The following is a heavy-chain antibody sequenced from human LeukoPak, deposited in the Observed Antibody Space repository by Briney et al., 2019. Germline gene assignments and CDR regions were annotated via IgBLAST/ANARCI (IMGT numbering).Heavy chain of an antibody. CDR1: GGSFSGYY. Sequence: SETLSITCAVYGGSFSGYYWSWIRQPPGKGLEWIGEINHSGSTNYNPSLKSRVTISVDTSKNQFSLKLSSVTAADTAVYYCASIVVVPAAPRGEFDYWGQGTLVTVSS. CDR3: ASIVVVPAAPRGEFDY. J-gene: IGHJ4*02. D-gene: IGHD2-2*01. V-gene: IGHV4-34*01. CDR2: INHSGST.